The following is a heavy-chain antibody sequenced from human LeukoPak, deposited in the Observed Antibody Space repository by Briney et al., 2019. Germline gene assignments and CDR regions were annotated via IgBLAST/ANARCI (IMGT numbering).Heavy chain of an antibody. J-gene: IGHJ4*02. CDR1: GYSISSGYY. Sequence: PSETLSLTCTVSGYSISSGYYWGWIRQPPGKGLEWIVSIYHSGSTYYNPSLKRRVTISVDKSKNQFSLKLSSVTAADTAVYYCAKDGVVRGLGPYYFDSWGQGSLVTVSS. V-gene: IGHV4-38-2*02. CDR3: AKDGVVRGLGPYYFDS. CDR2: IYHSGST. D-gene: IGHD3-10*01.